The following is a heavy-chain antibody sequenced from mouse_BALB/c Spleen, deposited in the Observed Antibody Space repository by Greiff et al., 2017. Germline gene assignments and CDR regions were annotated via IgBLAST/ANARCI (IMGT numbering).Heavy chain of an antibody. CDR2: INSNGGST. D-gene: IGHD2-4*01. V-gene: IGHV5-6-2*01. J-gene: IGHJ2*01. CDR3: ARSTMITTGYFDY. Sequence: EVKVEESGGGLVKLGGSLKLSCAASGFTFSSYYMSWVRQTPEKRLELVAAINSNGGSTYYPDTVKGRFTISRDNAKNTLYLQMSSLKSEDTALYYCARSTMITTGYFDYWGQGTTLTVSS. CDR1: GFTFSSYY.